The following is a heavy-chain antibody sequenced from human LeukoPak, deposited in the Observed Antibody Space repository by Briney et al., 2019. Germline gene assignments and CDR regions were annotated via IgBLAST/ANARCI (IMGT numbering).Heavy chain of an antibody. CDR1: GFTFSSYA. Sequence: GGSLRLSCAASGFTFSSYAMSWVRQAPGKGLEWVSGFSDSGGTSYYADSVKGRLTISRDNSKNTLYLQMNSLRAEDTAVYYCAKGFVTGMSDLPHWGQGTLVTVSS. CDR2: FSDSGGTS. V-gene: IGHV3-23*01. CDR3: AKGFVTGMSDLPH. D-gene: IGHD2-21*02. J-gene: IGHJ1*01.